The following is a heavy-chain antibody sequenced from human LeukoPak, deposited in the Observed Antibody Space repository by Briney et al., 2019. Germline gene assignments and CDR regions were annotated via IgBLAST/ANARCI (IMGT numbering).Heavy chain of an antibody. CDR3: ARDLRGDTNNWFDP. V-gene: IGHV3-7*01. CDR1: GLTFSSYW. D-gene: IGHD3-10*01. J-gene: IGHJ5*02. CDR2: IKSDGSEK. Sequence: GGSLRLSCAASGLTFSSYWMNWVRQAPGKGLEWVAVIKSDGSEKYYVDSVKGRFTISRDNAKNSLYLQQNSLRAEDTAVYYCARDLRGDTNNWFDPWGQGTLVTVSS.